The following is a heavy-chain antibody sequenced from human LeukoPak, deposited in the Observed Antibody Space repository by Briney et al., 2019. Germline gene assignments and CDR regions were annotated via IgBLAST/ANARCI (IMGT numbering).Heavy chain of an antibody. CDR1: GFTFSSYS. D-gene: IGHD6-13*01. CDR3: ARGGIYSQGFDY. CDR2: ISTTSDYI. V-gene: IGHV3-21*01. J-gene: IGHJ4*02. Sequence: GGSLRLSCAASGFTFSSYSMNWVRQAPGKGLEWVSSISTTSDYIYYADSLKGRLTISRDNAKNSLHLQMNSLRAEDTAVYYCARGGIYSQGFDYWGQGTLVTVSS.